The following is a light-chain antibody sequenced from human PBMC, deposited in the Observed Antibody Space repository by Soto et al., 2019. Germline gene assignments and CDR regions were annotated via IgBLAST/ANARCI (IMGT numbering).Light chain of an antibody. CDR1: SSNIGSNS. CDR2: SSN. Sequence: QSVLTQPPSASGTPGQRVTISCSGSSSNIGSNSVNWYQQLPGTAPKLLMYSSNQRPSGVPDRFSGSKSGTSASLAISGLQYEDEADYYCAAWDDSLNGVVFGGGTKRTVL. CDR3: AAWDDSLNGVV. V-gene: IGLV1-44*01. J-gene: IGLJ2*01.